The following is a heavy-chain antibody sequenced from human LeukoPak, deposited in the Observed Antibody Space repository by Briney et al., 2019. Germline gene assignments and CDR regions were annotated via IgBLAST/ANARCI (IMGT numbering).Heavy chain of an antibody. J-gene: IGHJ4*02. CDR3: ARDGGDYGSGSYYAY. CDR1: GFTFSTSW. Sequence: PGGSLRLSCEGSGFTFSTSWMHWVRQAPGKGLVWVSRIDSDGSRITYADSVKGRFTISRDNAKNTVYLQMNSLRAEDTAVYYCARDGGDYGSGSYYAYWGQGTLVTVSS. V-gene: IGHV3-74*03. CDR2: IDSDGSRI. D-gene: IGHD3-10*01.